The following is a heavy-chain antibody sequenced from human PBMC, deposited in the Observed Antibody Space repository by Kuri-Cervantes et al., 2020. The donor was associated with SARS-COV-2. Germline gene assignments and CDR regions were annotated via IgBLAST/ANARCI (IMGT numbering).Heavy chain of an antibody. CDR1: GFTFTTFA. CDR3: AKDPWAVVVSGAFDT. J-gene: IGHJ3*02. V-gene: IGHV3-23*01. CDR2: INYNAEST. Sequence: GGSLRLSCAASGFTFTTFAMSWVRQAPGKGLEWVSTINYNAESTYHADSVKGRFTISRDNSQNTLFLQMDNLRAEDTATYYCAKDPWAVVVSGAFDTWGQGTMVTVPS. D-gene: IGHD3-22*01.